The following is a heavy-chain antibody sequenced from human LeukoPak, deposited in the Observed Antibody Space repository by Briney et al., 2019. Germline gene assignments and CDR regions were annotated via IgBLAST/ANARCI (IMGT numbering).Heavy chain of an antibody. CDR2: INHSGST. J-gene: IGHJ4*02. D-gene: IGHD3-3*01. Sequence: SETLSLTRAVYGGSFSGYYWSWIRQPPGKGLEWIGEINHSGSTNYNPSLKSRVTISVDTSKNQFSLKLSSVTAADTAVYYCARLEAWRPIYDYWGQGTLVTVSS. CDR3: ARLEAWRPIYDY. V-gene: IGHV4-34*01. CDR1: GGSFSGYY.